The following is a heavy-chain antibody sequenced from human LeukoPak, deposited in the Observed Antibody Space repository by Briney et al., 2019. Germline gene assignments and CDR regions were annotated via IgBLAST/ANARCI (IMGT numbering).Heavy chain of an antibody. J-gene: IGHJ5*02. V-gene: IGHV3-74*01. CDR1: GFTFSSYW. CDR3: VSGPTGFA. Sequence: GGSLRLSCAASGFTFSSYWMHWVRQAPGKGLVWVSRIKSDGSSTRYADSVKGRFTVSRDNAKNTLYLQMNSLRAEDTAVYFCVSGPTGFAWGQGTLVTVSS. CDR2: IKSDGSST. D-gene: IGHD1-14*01.